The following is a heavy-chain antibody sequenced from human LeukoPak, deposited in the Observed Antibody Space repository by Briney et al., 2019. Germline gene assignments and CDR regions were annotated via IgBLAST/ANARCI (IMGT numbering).Heavy chain of an antibody. CDR3: ARGVLAVYDSSGYPFYNRFDP. CDR2: INPNTGGT. Sequence: GASVKVSCKASGYSLSHNYMHWVRQAPGQGLECMGWINPNTGGTKYAQKYQGRVTMTRDTSISPAYMELSRLRSDDTAVYYCARGVLAVYDSSGYPFYNRFDPWGEGTLVTVSS. J-gene: IGHJ5*02. D-gene: IGHD3-22*01. V-gene: IGHV1-2*02. CDR1: GYSLSHNY.